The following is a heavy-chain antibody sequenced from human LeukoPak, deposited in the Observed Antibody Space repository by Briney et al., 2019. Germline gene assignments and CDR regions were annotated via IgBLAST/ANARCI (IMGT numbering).Heavy chain of an antibody. Sequence: KPGGSLRLSCAASGLTFSSYSMNWVRQAPGKGLEWVSSISSGSSYTYYADSVKGRFTISRDNARNSLYLQMNSLRAEDTAIYYCARAEALKFRDFDYWGQGTLVTVSS. CDR3: ARAEALKFRDFDY. J-gene: IGHJ4*02. CDR1: GLTFSSYS. V-gene: IGHV3-21*01. CDR2: ISSGSSYT.